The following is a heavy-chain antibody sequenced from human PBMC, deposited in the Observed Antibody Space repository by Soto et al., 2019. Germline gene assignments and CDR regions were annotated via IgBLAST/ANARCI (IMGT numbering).Heavy chain of an antibody. CDR2: IKNKADDYAT. V-gene: IGHV3-73*01. Sequence: PGGSLRFSCAAAWIIFSDSAIHCFRQAAGKGLEWVGRIKNKADDYATAHAAAVEGRFTISRDDSKNTAYLQMNSLKTEDTALYYCTRLRYTSGCYGIDVWGQGTMVTVSS. CDR3: TRLRYTSGCYGIDV. J-gene: IGHJ6*02. D-gene: IGHD6-19*01. CDR1: WIIFSDSA.